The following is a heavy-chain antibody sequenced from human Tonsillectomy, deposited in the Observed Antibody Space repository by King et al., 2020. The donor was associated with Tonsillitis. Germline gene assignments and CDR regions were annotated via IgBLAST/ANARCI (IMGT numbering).Heavy chain of an antibody. V-gene: IGHV3-49*03. D-gene: IGHD5/OR15-5a*01. Sequence: QLVQSGGGXVQPXRSLRLXCTASGFTFGDYAMSWFRQAPGKGLEXVXXVXXXXXXXTXXXXAXVKGRFTIXRDXSXSIXXLXXXSLKTKDTAVYYCTRESVSRNYYYYGMDVWGQGTTVTVSS. J-gene: IGHJ6*02. CDR2: VXXXXXXXTX. CDR3: TRESVSRNYYYYGMDV. CDR1: GFTFGDYA.